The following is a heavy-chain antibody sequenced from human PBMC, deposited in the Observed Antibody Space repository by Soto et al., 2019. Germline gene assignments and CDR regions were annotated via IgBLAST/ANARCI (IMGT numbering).Heavy chain of an antibody. D-gene: IGHD3-22*01. CDR2: IWYGGSNK. V-gene: IGHV3-33*01. CDR1: GFIFSSYG. Sequence: QVQLVESGGGVVQPGRSLRLSCEGSGFIFSSYGMHWVRQAPGKGLEWVAVIWYGGSNKYYADSVKGRFTISREDSKNTRDLQMNSLRAEDTAVYYYARDLCHCDRSGSYFDYWGKGTLVTVSS. CDR3: ARDLCHCDRSGSYFDY. J-gene: IGHJ4*02.